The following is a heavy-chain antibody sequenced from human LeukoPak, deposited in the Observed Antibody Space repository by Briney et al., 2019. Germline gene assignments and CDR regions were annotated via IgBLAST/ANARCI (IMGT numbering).Heavy chain of an antibody. Sequence: PGGSLRLSCAASGFTFSSYGMHWVRQAPGKGLEWVSVIYSGGSTYYADSVKGRFTISRDNSKNTLYLQMNSLRAEDTAVYYCASQSVGYYGSGSSASDYWGQGTLVTVSS. V-gene: IGHV3-NL1*01. CDR3: ASQSVGYYGSGSSASDY. CDR1: GFTFSSYG. D-gene: IGHD3-10*01. CDR2: IYSGGST. J-gene: IGHJ4*02.